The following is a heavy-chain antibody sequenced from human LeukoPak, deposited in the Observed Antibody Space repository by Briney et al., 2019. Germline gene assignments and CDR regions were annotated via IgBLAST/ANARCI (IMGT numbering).Heavy chain of an antibody. CDR1: GFTFSSYG. J-gene: IGHJ4*02. Sequence: GGSLRLSCAASGFTFSSYGMHWVRQAPGKGLEWVAFIRYDGSNKYYADSVKGRFTISRDSSKNTVYLQMNSLRAEDTAVYYCANNWNLDYWGQGTLVTVSS. D-gene: IGHD1-20*01. CDR2: IRYDGSNK. CDR3: ANNWNLDY. V-gene: IGHV3-30*02.